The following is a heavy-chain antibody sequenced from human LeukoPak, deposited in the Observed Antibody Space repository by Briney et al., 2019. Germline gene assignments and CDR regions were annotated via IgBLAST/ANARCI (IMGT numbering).Heavy chain of an antibody. CDR1: GYTFTGYY. V-gene: IGHV1-2*02. CDR2: INPNSGGT. D-gene: IGHD3-10*01. J-gene: IGHJ4*02. CDR3: ARDRGWFGEFNFAY. Sequence: ASVKVSCKASGYTFTGYYMHWVRQAPGQGLEWMGWINPNSGGTNYAQKFQGRVTMTRDTSISTAYMELSRLRSDDTAVYYCARDRGWFGEFNFAYWGRGPLVTVS.